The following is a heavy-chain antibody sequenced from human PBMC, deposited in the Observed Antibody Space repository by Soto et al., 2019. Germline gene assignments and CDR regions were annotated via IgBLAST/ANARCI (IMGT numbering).Heavy chain of an antibody. CDR2: IIPIFGTA. CDR3: ARNSGSYSLYWYFDL. D-gene: IGHD1-26*01. V-gene: IGHV1-69*06. CDR1: GGTFSSYA. J-gene: IGHJ2*01. Sequence: SVKVSCKASGGTFSSYAISWVRQAPGQGLEWMGGIIPIFGTANYAQKFQGRVTITADKSTSTAYMELSSLRSEDTAVYYCARNSGSYSLYWYFDLWGRGTLVTVSS.